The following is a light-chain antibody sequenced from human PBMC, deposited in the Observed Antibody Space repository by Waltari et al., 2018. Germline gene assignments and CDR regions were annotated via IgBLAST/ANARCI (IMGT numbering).Light chain of an antibody. V-gene: IGKV1-39*01. CDR1: QSISSY. CDR3: QQSYSTPRT. CDR2: AAS. J-gene: IGKJ1*01. Sequence: DIQMTQSPSSLSASVRDRVTITCRVTQSISSYLNCYQQKPGKAPKLLIYAASSLQSGVPSRFSGSGSGTDFTLTISSLQPEDFATYYCQQSYSTPRTFGQGTKVEIK.